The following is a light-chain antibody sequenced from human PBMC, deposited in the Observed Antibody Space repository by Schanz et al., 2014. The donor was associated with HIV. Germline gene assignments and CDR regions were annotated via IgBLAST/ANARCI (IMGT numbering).Light chain of an antibody. CDR2: ATS. CDR3: QQYGSSPFT. Sequence: EIVLTQSPGSLSLSPGGRATLSCGASQRLSSSYLAWYQQKRGQPPSLVIYATSTRAAGIPDRFSGTGSGTEFTLTISGLQSEDFAVYFCQQYGSSPFTFGPGTKVDIK. CDR1: QRLSSSY. J-gene: IGKJ3*01. V-gene: IGKV3-20*01.